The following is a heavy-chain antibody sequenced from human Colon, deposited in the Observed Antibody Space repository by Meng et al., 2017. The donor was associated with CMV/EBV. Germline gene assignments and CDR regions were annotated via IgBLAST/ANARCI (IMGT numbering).Heavy chain of an antibody. V-gene: IGHV3-23*01. Sequence: SCAASGFDFSSYAMTWVRQAPGKGLEWVSRITGSGGGPHYADSVKGRFTISRDNSKNTLYLQMSSLRAEDSAVYYCAKSRVGDYSYFDYWGHGTLVTVSS. CDR3: AKSRVGDYSYFDY. D-gene: IGHD2-21*01. J-gene: IGHJ4*01. CDR1: GFDFSSYA. CDR2: ITGSGGGP.